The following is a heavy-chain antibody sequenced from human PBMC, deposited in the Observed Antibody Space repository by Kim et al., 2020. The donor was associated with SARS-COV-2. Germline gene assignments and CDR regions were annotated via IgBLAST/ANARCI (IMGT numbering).Heavy chain of an antibody. D-gene: IGHD3-22*01. Sequence: GGSLRLSCAASGFIFSSHWMHWVRQAPGKGLVWVSYVNIDGSDTNYADSVRGRFTISRDNGKKTLYLKMSGLRAEDTAVYYCARATYDSRGYLAFDLWGQGTMVTVS. CDR1: GFIFSSHW. V-gene: IGHV3-74*01. CDR2: VNIDGSDT. J-gene: IGHJ3*01. CDR3: ARATYDSRGYLAFDL.